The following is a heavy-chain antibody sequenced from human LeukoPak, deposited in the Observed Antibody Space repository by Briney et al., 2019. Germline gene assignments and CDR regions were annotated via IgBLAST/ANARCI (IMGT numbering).Heavy chain of an antibody. V-gene: IGHV3-21*01. CDR1: GFTFSSYN. D-gene: IGHD2-2*01. J-gene: IGHJ4*02. CDR2: IGSSSRYM. CDR3: ARVGGHCTSTSCPPPDY. Sequence: GGSLRLSCAASGFTFSSYNMDWVRQAPGKGLEWVSFIGSSSRYMYQADSVKGRFTISRDNAKSSVFLQMNSLRAEDTAVYYCARVGGHCTSTSCPPPDYWGQGTLVTVS.